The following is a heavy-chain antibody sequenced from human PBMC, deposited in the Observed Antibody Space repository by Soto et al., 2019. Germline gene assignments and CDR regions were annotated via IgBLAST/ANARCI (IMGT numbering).Heavy chain of an antibody. CDR1: GGSITSANW. Sequence: PSETLSLTCAVSGGSITSANWWTWVRQPPGGGLEWIGEISHSGITNYKASLQSRVTMSVDKTKNDVSLKLTSVTAADTAVYYCARVLRGWFDPWGQGTPVTVSS. CDR3: ARVLRGWFDP. CDR2: ISHSGIT. J-gene: IGHJ5*02. V-gene: IGHV4-4*02.